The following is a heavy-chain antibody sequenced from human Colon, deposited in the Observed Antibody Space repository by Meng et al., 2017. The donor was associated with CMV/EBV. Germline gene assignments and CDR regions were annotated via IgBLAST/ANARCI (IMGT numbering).Heavy chain of an antibody. V-gene: IGHV3-21*06. Sequence: GGSLRLSCVASGFNFTSFAMNWVRQAPGKGLEWVAAITADRRFMYYADSVKGRFVISRDNAKNSLFLQMNYLSADDTAVYYGAARSAFDYWGQGTLVTVSS. CDR2: ITADRRFM. J-gene: IGHJ4*02. CDR1: GFNFTSFA. D-gene: IGHD1-26*01. CDR3: AARSAFDY.